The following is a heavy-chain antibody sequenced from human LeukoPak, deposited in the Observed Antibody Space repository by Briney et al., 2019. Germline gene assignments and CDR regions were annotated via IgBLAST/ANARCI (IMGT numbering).Heavy chain of an antibody. J-gene: IGHJ4*02. Sequence: ASVRVSCKASGYTFIHHYLHWVRQAPGQGLEWMGIINPFDGFTSYAQKLQGRVTMTSDTSTSTVYMELRSLKSEDTAVYYCARTYSGTLDYWGQGTLVTVSS. CDR1: GYTFIHHY. V-gene: IGHV1-46*04. CDR3: ARTYSGTLDY. CDR2: INPFDGFT. D-gene: IGHD1-14*01.